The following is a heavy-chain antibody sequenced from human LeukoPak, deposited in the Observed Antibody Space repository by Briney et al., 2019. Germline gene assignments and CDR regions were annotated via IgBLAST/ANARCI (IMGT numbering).Heavy chain of an antibody. V-gene: IGHV5-51*01. D-gene: IGHD1-26*01. J-gene: IGHJ3*02. CDR2: IYPDDSST. CDR3: ARHFTGGDGFDI. CDR1: GSTFRTYW. Sequence: GESLKISWKGSGSTFRTYWSGWVRQMPRKGLEWMGIIYPDDSSTRYNPSFQGQVTFSADKSINAAYLLWSSLEAADTAMYYCARHFTGGDGFDIWGQGTKVIVSS.